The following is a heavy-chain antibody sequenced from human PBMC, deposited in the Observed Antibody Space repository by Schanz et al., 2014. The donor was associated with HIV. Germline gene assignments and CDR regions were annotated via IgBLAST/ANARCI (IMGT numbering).Heavy chain of an antibody. CDR2: IIPIFGSP. Sequence: QVHLVQSGAEVKKPGSSVKVSCKPSGGTFSTYAVSWVRQAPGQGLEYMGGIIPIFGSPKYAQKFQGRVTITADKSTSTAYMELSSLRSEDTAVYYCARTYTGDWSTGADWGQGAQVTVSS. J-gene: IGHJ4*02. V-gene: IGHV1-69*06. D-gene: IGHD2-21*02. CDR3: ARTYTGDWSTGAD. CDR1: GGTFSTYA.